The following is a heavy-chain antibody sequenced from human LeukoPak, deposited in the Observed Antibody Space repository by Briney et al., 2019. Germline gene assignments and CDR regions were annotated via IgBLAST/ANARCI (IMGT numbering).Heavy chain of an antibody. J-gene: IGHJ5*02. D-gene: IGHD4-17*01. Sequence: GESLKISFKGSGYRFTSYWIGWVRQMPGKGLEWMGIIYPGDSDTRYSPSFQGQVTISADKSISTAYLQWSSLKASDTAMYYCAVSLPGGVYGDYEAKWFDPWGQGTLVTVSS. CDR1: GYRFTSYW. CDR3: AVSLPGGVYGDYEAKWFDP. CDR2: IYPGDSDT. V-gene: IGHV5-51*01.